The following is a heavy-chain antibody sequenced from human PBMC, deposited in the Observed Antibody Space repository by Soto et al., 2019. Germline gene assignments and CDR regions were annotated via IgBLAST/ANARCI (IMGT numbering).Heavy chain of an antibody. CDR1: GFTFSSYA. Sequence: GGSLRLSCAASGFTFSSYAMSWVRQAPGKGLEWVSGISGSGGSTYYADSVKGRFTISRYSSKNTLYLQMNSLRAEDTAVYYCAKVNDFWSGYYTGSYFDYWGQGTLVTVSS. CDR3: AKVNDFWSGYYTGSYFDY. D-gene: IGHD3-3*01. V-gene: IGHV3-23*01. CDR2: ISGSGGST. J-gene: IGHJ4*02.